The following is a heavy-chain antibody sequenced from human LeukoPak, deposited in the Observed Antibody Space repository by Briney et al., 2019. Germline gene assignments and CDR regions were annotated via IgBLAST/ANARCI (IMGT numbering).Heavy chain of an antibody. CDR1: GYSFISYW. Sequence: GESLKISCKGSGYSFISYWIGWVRQMPGKGLEWMGIIYPGDSDTRYSPSFQGQVTISADKSISTAYLQWSSLKASDTAMYYCARSNSRGVSNYYFDYWGQGTLVTVSS. J-gene: IGHJ4*02. CDR3: ARSNSRGVSNYYFDY. CDR2: IYPGDSDT. V-gene: IGHV5-51*01. D-gene: IGHD3-10*01.